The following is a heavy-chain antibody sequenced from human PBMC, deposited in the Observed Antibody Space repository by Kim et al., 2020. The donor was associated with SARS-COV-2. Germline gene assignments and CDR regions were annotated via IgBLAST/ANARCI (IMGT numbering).Heavy chain of an antibody. Sequence: ASVKVSCKASGYTFTSYGISWVRQAPGQGLEWMGWISAYNGNTNYAQKLQGRVTMTTDTSTSTAYMELRSLRSDDTAVYYCARDHTNYDFWSGYLIPDYWGQGTLVTVSS. CDR2: ISAYNGNT. V-gene: IGHV1-18*01. D-gene: IGHD3-3*01. CDR3: ARDHTNYDFWSGYLIPDY. J-gene: IGHJ4*02. CDR1: GYTFTSYG.